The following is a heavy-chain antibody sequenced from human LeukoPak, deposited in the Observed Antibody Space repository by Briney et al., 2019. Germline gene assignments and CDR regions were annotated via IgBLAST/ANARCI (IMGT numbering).Heavy chain of an antibody. CDR2: IYYSGST. V-gene: IGHV4-59*01. J-gene: IGHJ6*03. CDR3: ARYYYGSGSYLNYYYYYMDV. Sequence: APETLSLTCTVSGGSISSYYWSWIRQPPGKGLEWIGYIYYSGSTNYNPSLKSRVTISVDTSKNQFSLKLSSVTAADTAVYYCARYYYGSGSYLNYYYYYMDVWGKGTTVTVSS. D-gene: IGHD3-10*01. CDR1: GGSISSYY.